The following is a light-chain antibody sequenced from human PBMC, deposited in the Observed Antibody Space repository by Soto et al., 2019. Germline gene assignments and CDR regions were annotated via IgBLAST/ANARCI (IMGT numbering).Light chain of an antibody. CDR2: GAS. Sequence: EIVLTQSPATLSLSPGERATLTCRASQSVSSFLAWYQQKPGQAPRLLIYGASIRATGIPARFSGSGSGTDFTLTISSLEPEDFAVYYCQQRRNWPPEITFGQGTRLEIK. V-gene: IGKV3-11*01. CDR1: QSVSSF. CDR3: QQRRNWPPEIT. J-gene: IGKJ5*01.